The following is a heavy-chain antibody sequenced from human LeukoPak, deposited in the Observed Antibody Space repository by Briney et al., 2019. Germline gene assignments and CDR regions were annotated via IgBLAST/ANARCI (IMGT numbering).Heavy chain of an antibody. CDR1: GYSFTSYW. J-gene: IGHJ5*02. CDR2: IYPGDSDT. CDR3: ARLDSDYTNPLDP. Sequence: GESLKISWKGSGYSFTSYWIGWVRQMPGKGMEWKGIIYPGDSDTRYSPSFQGQVTISADKSISTAYLQWSSLKASDTAMYYCARLDSDYTNPLDPWGQGTLATVSS. V-gene: IGHV5-51*01. D-gene: IGHD4-11*01.